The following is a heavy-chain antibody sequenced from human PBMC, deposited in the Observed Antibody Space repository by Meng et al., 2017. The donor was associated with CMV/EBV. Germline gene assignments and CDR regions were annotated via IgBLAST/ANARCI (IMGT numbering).Heavy chain of an antibody. D-gene: IGHD6-19*01. CDR3: ARARKSPVAGNSRGNYFDY. CDR1: GYTFTGYH. J-gene: IGHJ4*02. V-gene: IGHV1-2*02. Sequence: ASVKVSCKASGYTFTGYHMHWVRQAPGQGLEWMGWINPNSGGTNYAQKFQGRVTMTRDTSISTAYMELSRLRSDDTAVYYCARARKSPVAGNSRGNYFDYWGQGTLVTVSS. CDR2: INPNSGGT.